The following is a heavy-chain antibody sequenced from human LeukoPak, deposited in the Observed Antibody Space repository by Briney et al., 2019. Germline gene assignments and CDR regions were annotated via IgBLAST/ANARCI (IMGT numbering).Heavy chain of an antibody. CDR1: GGTVSSYA. CDR2: IIPILGIA. Sequence: GASVKVSCKASGGTVSSYAISWVRQAPGQGLEWMGRIIPILGIANYAQKFQGRVTITADKSTSTAYMELSSLRSEDTAVYYCARGYYYDSSGPADWGQGTLVTVSS. J-gene: IGHJ4*02. V-gene: IGHV1-69*04. D-gene: IGHD3-22*01. CDR3: ARGYYYDSSGPAD.